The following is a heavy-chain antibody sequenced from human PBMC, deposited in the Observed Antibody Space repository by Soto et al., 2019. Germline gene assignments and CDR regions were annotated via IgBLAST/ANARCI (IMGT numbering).Heavy chain of an antibody. D-gene: IGHD3-10*01. V-gene: IGHV4-31*03. CDR3: ATLCMVRGLRTFDY. CDR2: IYYTGST. Sequence: QVQLQESGPGLVKPSQTLSLTCTVSGGSISSGGYYWSWIRQHPGKGLEWIGYIYYTGSTYYNPSLKSRVTISVDTSKNQFSLKLSSVTAADTAVYYCATLCMVRGLRTFDYWGQGTLVTVSS. CDR1: GGSISSGGYY. J-gene: IGHJ4*02.